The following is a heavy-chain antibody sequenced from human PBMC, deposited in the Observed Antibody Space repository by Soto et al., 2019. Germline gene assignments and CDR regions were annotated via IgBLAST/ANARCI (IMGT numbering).Heavy chain of an antibody. Sequence: ASVKVSCKASGYTFTSYGISWVRQAPGQGLEWMGWISAYNGNTNYARKFQDRVTMTIDTSTSTAYMELRSLRYDDTAVYYCANFMVRGPVITEHYLDPWGQGGRVNVYS. V-gene: IGHV1-18*01. CDR2: ISAYNGNT. CDR1: GYTFTSYG. J-gene: IGHJ5*02. D-gene: IGHD3-10*01. CDR3: ANFMVRGPVITEHYLDP.